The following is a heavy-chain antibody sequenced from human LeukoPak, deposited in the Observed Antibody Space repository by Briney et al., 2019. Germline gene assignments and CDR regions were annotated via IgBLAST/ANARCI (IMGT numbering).Heavy chain of an antibody. CDR3: ARFGLRFLEWPYPDY. V-gene: IGHV4-39*01. CDR2: IYYSGST. CDR1: LGSIRSSSFY. Sequence: SETLSLTCTLSLGSIRSSSFYRGWIRHPPGKGLEWIGSIYYSGSTYYNPSLKSRVTISVDTSKNQFSLKLSSVTAADTAVYYCARFGLRFLEWPYPDYWGQGTLVTVSS. D-gene: IGHD3-3*01. J-gene: IGHJ4*02.